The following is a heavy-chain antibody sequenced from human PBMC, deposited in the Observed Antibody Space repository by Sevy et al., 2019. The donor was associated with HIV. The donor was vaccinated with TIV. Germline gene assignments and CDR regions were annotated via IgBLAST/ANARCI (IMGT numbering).Heavy chain of an antibody. D-gene: IGHD3-22*01. CDR1: GFTFSSYS. CDR2: ISSSSSTI. V-gene: IGHV3-48*02. Sequence: GGSLRLSCAASGFTFSSYSMNWVRQAPGKGLEWVSYISSSSSTIYYAASVKGRFTISRDNAKNSLYLQMNSLRDEDTAVYYCAREGSGYDSSGYYSGPHYFDYWGQGTLVTVSS. CDR3: AREGSGYDSSGYYSGPHYFDY. J-gene: IGHJ4*02.